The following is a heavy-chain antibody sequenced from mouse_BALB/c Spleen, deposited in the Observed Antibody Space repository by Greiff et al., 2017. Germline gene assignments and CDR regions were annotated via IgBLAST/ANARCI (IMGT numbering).Heavy chain of an antibody. Sequence: EVQLVESGGGLVQPGGSLKLSCAASGFTFSSYTMAWVRQTPEKGLEWVAYISTGGGSTYYPDTVKGRSTISRDNAQNTLYLQMSSLKSEDTAMYYCARQGDYLDYWGQGTTLTVSS. J-gene: IGHJ2*01. CDR3: ARQGDYLDY. V-gene: IGHV5-12-2*01. CDR2: ISTGGGST. CDR1: GFTFSSYT.